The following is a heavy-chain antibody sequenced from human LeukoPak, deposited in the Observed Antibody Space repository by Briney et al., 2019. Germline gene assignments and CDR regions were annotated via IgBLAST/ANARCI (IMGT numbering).Heavy chain of an antibody. CDR1: GFTFSNYA. Sequence: GGSLRLSCAASGFTFSNYAMSWVRQAPGKGLEWVSGISGSGGSTYYADSVKGRFALSRDNSKNTLYLQMNSLRAEDTAVYYCARDRYSSGWFLFDYWGQGTLVTVSS. V-gene: IGHV3-23*01. CDR2: ISGSGGST. D-gene: IGHD6-19*01. J-gene: IGHJ4*02. CDR3: ARDRYSSGWFLFDY.